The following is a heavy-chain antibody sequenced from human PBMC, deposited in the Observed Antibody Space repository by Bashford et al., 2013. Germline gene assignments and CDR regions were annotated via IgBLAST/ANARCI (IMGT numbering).Heavy chain of an antibody. V-gene: IGHV4-39*07. J-gene: IGHJ3*02. CDR3: ASHHSRVGATKRVAFDI. Sequence: WIRQPPGKGLEWIGSIYYSGSTYYNPSLKSRVTISVDTSKNQFSLKLSSVTAADTAVYYCASHHSRVGATKRVAFDIWGQGTMVTVSS. CDR2: IYYSGST. D-gene: IGHD1-26*01.